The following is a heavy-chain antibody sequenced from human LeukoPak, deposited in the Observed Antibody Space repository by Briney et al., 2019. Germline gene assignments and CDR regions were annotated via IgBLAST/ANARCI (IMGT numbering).Heavy chain of an antibody. V-gene: IGHV3-48*02. CDR3: ARGDTLSDLNAFDI. D-gene: IGHD2/OR15-2a*01. CDR1: GFTFSSYW. Sequence: PGGSLRLSCAASGFTFSSYWMNWDRQAPGKGLEWLSCITETSTTYYIDSVEGRFTISRDNVKNSLYLQMNSLRDEDTAVYYCARGDTLSDLNAFDIWGQGTVVTVSS. J-gene: IGHJ3*02. CDR2: ITETSTT.